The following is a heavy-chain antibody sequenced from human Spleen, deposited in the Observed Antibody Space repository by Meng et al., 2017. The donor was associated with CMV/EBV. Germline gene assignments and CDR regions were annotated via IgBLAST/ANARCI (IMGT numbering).Heavy chain of an antibody. CDR1: GFCLRTSGVG. D-gene: IGHD2-15*01. Sequence: VQEVVPSLVKPTPTLTLTCTFSGFCLRTSGVGVGWVRPPPGKALVLLSLIFWDCDKRDSPSLKSRLTITKDTSKNQVVLTMTNMDPVDTATYYCAHSFSGRDPDRLFDYWGQGTLVTVSS. J-gene: IGHJ4*02. V-gene: IGHV2-5*02. CDR2: IFWDCDK. CDR3: AHSFSGRDPDRLFDY.